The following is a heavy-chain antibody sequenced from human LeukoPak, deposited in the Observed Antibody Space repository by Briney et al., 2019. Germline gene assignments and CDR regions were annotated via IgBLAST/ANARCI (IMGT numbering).Heavy chain of an antibody. CDR1: GGSINSDDYY. Sequence: SQTLSLTCTVSGGSINSDDYYWSWIRQHPGKGLEWIGYIYYSGSTYYNPSLKSRVTISVDTSKNQFSLKLSSVAAADTAVYYCASGVRGVTIWGQGTLVTVSS. D-gene: IGHD3-10*01. CDR2: IYYSGST. CDR3: ASGVRGVTI. J-gene: IGHJ4*02. V-gene: IGHV4-31*03.